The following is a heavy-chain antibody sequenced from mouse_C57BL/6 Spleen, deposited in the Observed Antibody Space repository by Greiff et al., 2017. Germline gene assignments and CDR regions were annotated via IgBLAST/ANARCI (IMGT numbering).Heavy chain of an antibody. J-gene: IGHJ4*01. Sequence: EVQLQQSGPGLVKPSQSLSLTCSVTGYSITSGYYWNWIRQFPGNKLEWMGYISYDGSNNYNPSLKNRISITRDTSKNQFFLKLNSLTTEDTATYYGARDHPPGAMDYWGQGTSVTVSS. CDR1: GYSITSGYY. V-gene: IGHV3-6*01. CDR2: ISYDGSN. CDR3: ARDHPPGAMDY.